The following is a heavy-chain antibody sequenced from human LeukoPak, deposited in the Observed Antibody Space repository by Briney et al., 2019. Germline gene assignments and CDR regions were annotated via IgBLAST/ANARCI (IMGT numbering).Heavy chain of an antibody. J-gene: IGHJ5*02. CDR3: ARGGFGYGDYDAVTWFDP. CDR2: INHSGST. D-gene: IGHD4-17*01. V-gene: IGHV4-34*01. CDR1: GGSFSGYY. Sequence: ASETLSLTRAVYGGSFSGYYWSWIRQPPGKGLEWIGEINHSGSTNYNPSLKSRVTISVDTSKNQFSLKLSSVTAADTAVYYCARGGFGYGDYDAVTWFDPWGQGTLVTVSS.